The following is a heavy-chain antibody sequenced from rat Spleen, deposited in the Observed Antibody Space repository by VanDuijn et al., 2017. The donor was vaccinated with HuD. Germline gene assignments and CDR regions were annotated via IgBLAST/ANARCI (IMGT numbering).Heavy chain of an antibody. CDR1: GFTFTNYD. Sequence: EVQLVESGGGLVQPGRSLKLSCAASGFTFTNYDMAWVRQAPAKGLEWIASISSGGGNTYYRDSVKGRFTISRDNAKNTQYLQMDSLRSEDTATYYCARRFDFDYWGQGVMVTVSS. CDR2: ISSGGGNT. D-gene: IGHD4-3*01. J-gene: IGHJ2*01. V-gene: IGHV5S13*01. CDR3: ARRFDFDY.